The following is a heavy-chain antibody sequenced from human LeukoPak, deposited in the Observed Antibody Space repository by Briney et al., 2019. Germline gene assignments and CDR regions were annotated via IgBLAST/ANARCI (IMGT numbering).Heavy chain of an antibody. CDR1: GGSISSGSYY. CDR2: IYTSGST. V-gene: IGHV4-61*02. D-gene: IGHD6-19*01. Sequence: SETLSLTCTVSGGSISSGSYYWSWIRQPAGKGLEWIGRIYTSGSTNYNPSLKSRVTISVDTSKNQFSLQLNSVTPEDTAVYYYARGTGWPQFDYWGQGTMVTVSS. CDR3: ARGTGWPQFDY. J-gene: IGHJ3*01.